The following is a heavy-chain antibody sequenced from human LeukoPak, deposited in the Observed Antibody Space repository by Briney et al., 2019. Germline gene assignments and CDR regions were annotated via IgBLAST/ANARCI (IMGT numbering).Heavy chain of an antibody. CDR3: ASGYSGSYWDYFDY. Sequence: GGSLRLSCAASGFTFSSYGMHWVRQAPGKGLERVAVIWYDGSNKYYADSGKGRFTIFRDNPKQTLYLQLNSLRAEDTAVYYCASGYSGSYWDYFDYWGQGTLVTVSS. D-gene: IGHD1-26*01. J-gene: IGHJ4*02. CDR1: GFTFSSYG. CDR2: IWYDGSNK. V-gene: IGHV3-33*01.